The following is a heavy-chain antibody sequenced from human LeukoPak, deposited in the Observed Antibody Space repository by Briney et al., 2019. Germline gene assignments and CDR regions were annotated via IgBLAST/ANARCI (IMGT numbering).Heavy chain of an antibody. V-gene: IGHV3-7*01. CDR3: AREKYYYDSSGYNYYFDY. CDR1: GFTFSSYW. J-gene: IGHJ4*02. Sequence: PGGSLRLSCAASGFTFSSYWMSWVRQAPGTGLEWVANIKQDGSEKYYVDSVKGRFTISRDNAKNSLYLQMNSLRAEDTAVYYCAREKYYYDSSGYNYYFDYWGQGTLVTVSS. D-gene: IGHD3-22*01. CDR2: IKQDGSEK.